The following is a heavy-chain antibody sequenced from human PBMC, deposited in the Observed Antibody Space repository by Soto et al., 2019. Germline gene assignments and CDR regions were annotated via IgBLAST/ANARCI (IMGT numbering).Heavy chain of an antibody. D-gene: IGHD6-19*01. CDR1: GGSVTSDLYY. CDR2: IDYSGTI. J-gene: IGHJ4*02. CDR3: ARLLKRTTGWLYFDY. Sequence: QVQLQESGPGLVKPSETLSLTCTVSGGSVTSDLYYWSWIRQPPGKGLEWIGYIDYSGTIKYNPSLESRVTISKSQFSLSLSSVTAADTAVYSCARLLKRTTGWLYFDYWGQGTRVTVSS. V-gene: IGHV4-61*01.